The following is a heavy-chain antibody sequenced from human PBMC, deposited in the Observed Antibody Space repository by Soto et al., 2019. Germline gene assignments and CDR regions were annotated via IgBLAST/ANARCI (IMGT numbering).Heavy chain of an antibody. CDR3: AREGTAMVTSRSFDY. D-gene: IGHD5-18*01. Sequence: PGGSLRLSCAASGFTFSSYAMHWVRQAPGKGLEWVAVISYDGSNKYYADSVKGRFTISRDNSKNTQYLQMNSLKADDTVLYYCAREGTAMVTSRSFDYWGQGTLVTVSS. V-gene: IGHV3-30-3*01. J-gene: IGHJ4*02. CDR2: ISYDGSNK. CDR1: GFTFSSYA.